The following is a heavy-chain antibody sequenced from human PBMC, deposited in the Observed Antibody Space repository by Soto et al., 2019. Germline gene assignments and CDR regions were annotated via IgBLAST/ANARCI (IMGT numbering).Heavy chain of an antibody. Sequence: ASVKVSCKASGYIFTSYVMHWVRQAPGQRLEWMGWINAGNGNTKYSQKFQGRVTITRDTSASTAYMELSSLRSEDTAVYYCARSIVVVTALHYWGQRTLVTVSS. D-gene: IGHD2-21*02. CDR3: ARSIVVVTALHY. CDR2: INAGNGNT. J-gene: IGHJ4*02. CDR1: GYIFTSYV. V-gene: IGHV1-3*01.